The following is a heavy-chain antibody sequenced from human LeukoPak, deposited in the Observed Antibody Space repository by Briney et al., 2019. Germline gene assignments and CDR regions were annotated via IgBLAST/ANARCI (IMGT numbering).Heavy chain of an antibody. CDR2: INHSGST. CDR3: ARVDTAMVGWFDP. D-gene: IGHD5-18*01. Sequence: PSETLSLTCAVYGGSFSGYYWSWIRQPPGKGLEWIGEINHSGSTNYNPSLKSRVTISVDTSKNQFSLKLSSVTAADTAVYYCARVDTAMVGWFDPWGQGTLVTVSS. CDR1: GGSFSGYY. V-gene: IGHV4-34*01. J-gene: IGHJ5*02.